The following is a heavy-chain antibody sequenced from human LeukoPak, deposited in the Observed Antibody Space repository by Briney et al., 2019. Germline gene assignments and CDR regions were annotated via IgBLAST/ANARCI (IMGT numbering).Heavy chain of an antibody. V-gene: IGHV3-21*01. J-gene: IGHJ6*03. CDR1: GFTFSTYA. CDR2: ISSSSSYI. Sequence: PGGSLRLSCAASGFTFSTYALSWVRQAPGKGLEWVSSISSSSSYIYYADSVKGRFTISRDNAKNSLYLQMNSLRAEDTAVYYCARYPSVFGDYLGMYYYYYMDVWGKGTTVTISS. D-gene: IGHD4-17*01. CDR3: ARYPSVFGDYLGMYYYYYMDV.